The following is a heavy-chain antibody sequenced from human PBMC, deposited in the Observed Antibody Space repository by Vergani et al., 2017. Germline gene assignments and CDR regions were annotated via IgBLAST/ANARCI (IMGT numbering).Heavy chain of an antibody. V-gene: IGHV3-23*01. CDR1: GFTFDTYT. D-gene: IGHD3-3*01. J-gene: IGHJ1*01. Sequence: EVQLLESGGGLVPPGGSRRLSCAGAGFTFDTYTMAYVRQAPGKGLEWVATISSGRGEILYADSVKGRFTISRDNSKNTLCLQMNSLKDEDTAVYYCTNAWDFYCVHGEYFQYWGRGNLVSVSS. CDR3: TNAWDFYCVHGEYFQY. CDR2: ISSGRGEI.